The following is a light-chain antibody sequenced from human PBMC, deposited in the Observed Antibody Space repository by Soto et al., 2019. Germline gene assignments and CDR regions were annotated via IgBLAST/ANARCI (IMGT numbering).Light chain of an antibody. V-gene: IGLV2-14*01. Sequence: QSVLTQPASVPGSPGQSITISCTGTSSDVGGYNYVSWYQQHPGKAPKFMIYDVSNRPSGVSNRFSGSKSGNTASLTISGLQAEDEADYYCCSYTTSNTRQIVFXTGTKVTVL. J-gene: IGLJ1*01. CDR3: CSYTTSNTRQIV. CDR1: SSDVGGYNY. CDR2: DVS.